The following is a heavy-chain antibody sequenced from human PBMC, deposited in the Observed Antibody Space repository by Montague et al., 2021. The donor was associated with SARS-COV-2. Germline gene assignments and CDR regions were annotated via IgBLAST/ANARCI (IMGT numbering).Heavy chain of an antibody. CDR3: APAVPVADDS. CDR1: GFNFSVYE. D-gene: IGHD2-2*01. J-gene: IGHJ5*02. Sequence: SLRLSCAASGFNFSVYEMNWVRQTPGQGLEWVSYINGGSSVMYYADSVMGRFTISRDNAESSLYLQMNSLRAEDTAVYYCAPAVPVADDSWGQGTLVTVSS. CDR2: INGGSSVM. V-gene: IGHV3-48*03.